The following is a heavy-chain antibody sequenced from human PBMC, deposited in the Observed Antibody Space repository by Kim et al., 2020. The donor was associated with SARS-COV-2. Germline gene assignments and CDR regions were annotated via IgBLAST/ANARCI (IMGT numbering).Heavy chain of an antibody. V-gene: IGHV1-2*02. CDR2: INPNSGGI. J-gene: IGHJ6*02. CDR3: ARVGYSSSRPYYYYGMDV. D-gene: IGHD6-13*01. CDR1: GYTFTGYY. Sequence: ASVKVSCKASGYTFTGYYMHWVRQAPGQGLEWMGWINPNSGGINYAQKFQGRDTMTRDTSISTAYMELSRLRSDDTAVYYCARVGYSSSRPYYYYGMDVWGQGTTVSVSS.